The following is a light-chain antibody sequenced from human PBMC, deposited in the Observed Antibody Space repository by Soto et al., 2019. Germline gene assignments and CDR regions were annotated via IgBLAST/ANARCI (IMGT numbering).Light chain of an antibody. Sequence: DIVMTQSPDSLSVSLGERATINCKSSQSILYRSNSKYYLAWYQQKPGHPPKLLIYWASTRGSGVPDRVSGSGSGTDFTLTISSLQAEDVAIYFCQQFFSVPLTFGGGNKVEIK. V-gene: IGKV4-1*01. CDR1: QSILYRSNSKYY. J-gene: IGKJ4*01. CDR3: QQFFSVPLT. CDR2: WAS.